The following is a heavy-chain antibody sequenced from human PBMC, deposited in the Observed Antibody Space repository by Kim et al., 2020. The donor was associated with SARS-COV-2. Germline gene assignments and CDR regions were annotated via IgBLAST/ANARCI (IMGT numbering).Heavy chain of an antibody. J-gene: IGHJ3*02. CDR3: ARGHTMIGAFDI. CDR1: GGSISSGGYY. CDR2: IYYSGST. D-gene: IGHD3-22*01. V-gene: IGHV4-31*03. Sequence: SETLSLTCTVSGGSISSGGYYWSWIRQHPGKGLEWIGYIYYSGSTYYNPSLKSRVTISVDTSKNQFSLKLSSVTAADTAVYYCARGHTMIGAFDIWGQGTMVTVSS.